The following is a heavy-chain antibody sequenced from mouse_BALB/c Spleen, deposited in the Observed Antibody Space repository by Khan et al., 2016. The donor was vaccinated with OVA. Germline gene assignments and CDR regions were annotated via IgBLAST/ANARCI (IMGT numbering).Heavy chain of an antibody. J-gene: IGHJ1*01. Sequence: QVQLKQSGAELLRPGTSVKMSCKAAGYTFTNYLIGWIKQRPGHGLEWIGDIYPGDDYTNYNEKFKGKATLTADTSSTTAFMQLSSLTFEDSAIYYCARYPSWYFAVWGAGTPVTVSS. CDR2: IYPGDDYT. CDR1: GYTFTNYL. CDR3: ARYPSWYFAV. V-gene: IGHV1-63*02.